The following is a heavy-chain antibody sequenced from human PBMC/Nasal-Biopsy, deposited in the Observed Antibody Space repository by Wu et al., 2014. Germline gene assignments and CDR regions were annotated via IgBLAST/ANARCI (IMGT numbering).Heavy chain of an antibody. J-gene: IGHJ3*02. V-gene: IGHV3-30*03. CDR2: MSNDGSQK. Sequence: LRLSCAVSGFMFSSYAMHWVRQAPGKGLEWVAVMSNDGSQKYYADSVKGRFTVSRDNAKNSLYLQMNSLRDEDTAIYYCARGYCGGDCHSTGPAFETWGQGTMVTVSS. CDR1: GFMFSSYA. D-gene: IGHD2-21*02. CDR3: ARGYCGGDCHSTGPAFET.